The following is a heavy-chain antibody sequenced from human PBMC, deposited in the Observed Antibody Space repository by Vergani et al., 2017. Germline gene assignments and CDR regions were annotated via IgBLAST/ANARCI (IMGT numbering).Heavy chain of an antibody. CDR2: IYHSVST. V-gene: IGHV4-4*03. Sequence: QVQLQESGPGLVKPPGTLSLTCAVSGGSISGTNRWSWVRQSPGKGLEWIGEIYHSVSTNYTPSLKSRVTISVDMSKNQFSLKLSSVSAADTAVYYCASNGSYCFDYWGRGTLVTVSS. D-gene: IGHD1-26*01. CDR1: GGSISGTNR. CDR3: ASNGSYCFDY. J-gene: IGHJ4*02.